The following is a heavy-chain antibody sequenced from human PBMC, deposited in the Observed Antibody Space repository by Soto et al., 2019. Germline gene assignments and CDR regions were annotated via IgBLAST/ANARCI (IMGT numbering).Heavy chain of an antibody. CDR3: ARMAGPWYFDL. J-gene: IGHJ2*01. V-gene: IGHV4-34*01. Sequence: SETLSLTGSVHGWSFSGFYWTWIRQPPGKGLEWIGEINHSGSSNYNPPLKSRVTMSLDTSRNQFSLSLNSVTAADTAVYYCARMAGPWYFDLWGRGTLVTVSS. CDR2: INHSGSS. CDR1: GWSFSGFY.